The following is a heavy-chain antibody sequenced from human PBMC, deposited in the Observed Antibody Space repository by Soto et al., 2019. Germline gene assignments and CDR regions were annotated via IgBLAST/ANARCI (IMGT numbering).Heavy chain of an antibody. CDR1: GGTFSSYA. V-gene: IGHV1-69*13. CDR2: IIPIFGTA. CDR3: TRDTPGARWYFDY. J-gene: IGHJ4*02. D-gene: IGHD6-13*01. Sequence: SVKVSCKASGGTFSSYAISWVRQAPGQGLERMGGIIPIFGTANYAQKCQGRVTITADESTSTAYMELSSLRSDDMAVFFCTRDTPGARWYFDYWGQGTLVTVSS.